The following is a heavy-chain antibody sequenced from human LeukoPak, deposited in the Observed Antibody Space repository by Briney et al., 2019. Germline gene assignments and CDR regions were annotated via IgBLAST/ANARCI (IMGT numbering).Heavy chain of an antibody. CDR2: INNNSSYI. V-gene: IGHV3-21*04. CDR3: TRSSGWYNYFDY. Sequence: GGSLRLSCAASGFTFSSYSMNWVRQAPGKGLAWVSSINNNSSYIYYADSVKGRFTISRDKAKNSLYLQMNSLRAEDMAFYYCTRSSGWYNYFDYWGQGTLVTVSS. D-gene: IGHD6-19*01. J-gene: IGHJ4*02. CDR1: GFTFSSYS.